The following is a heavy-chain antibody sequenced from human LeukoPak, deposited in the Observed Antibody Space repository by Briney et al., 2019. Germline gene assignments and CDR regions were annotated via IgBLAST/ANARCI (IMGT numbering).Heavy chain of an antibody. D-gene: IGHD4-11*01. Sequence: PGGSLRLSFAASGFTFGTFEMNWVGQAPGKGLQWITYISSSGSTTYYADSVNGRFIISRDNVKNSLYLQMSSLRAEDTANYDYSGPTVQSGSFDLWGRGTMVAVSS. CDR3: SGPTVQSGSFDL. CDR2: ISSSGSTT. J-gene: IGHJ3*01. CDR1: GFTFGTFE. V-gene: IGHV3-48*03.